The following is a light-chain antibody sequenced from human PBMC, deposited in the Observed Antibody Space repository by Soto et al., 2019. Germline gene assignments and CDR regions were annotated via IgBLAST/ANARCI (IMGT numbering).Light chain of an antibody. CDR3: QQYHGYSRT. Sequence: DIQMTQSPSALSASVGDRVTITCRASQTISDSLAWYQQKPGKAPDLLISDVSRLERGVASRFSGSGSGTEFAVTVRSMQPDDFATYYCQQYHGYSRTFGQGTKVDI. J-gene: IGKJ1*01. CDR2: DVS. V-gene: IGKV1-5*01. CDR1: QTISDS.